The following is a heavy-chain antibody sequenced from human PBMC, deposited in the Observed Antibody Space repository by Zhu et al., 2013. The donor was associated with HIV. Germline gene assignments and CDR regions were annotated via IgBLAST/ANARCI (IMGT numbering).Heavy chain of an antibody. Sequence: QVQLVQSGAEVKKPGASVKVSCEASGYTFTSYYMHWVRQAPGQGLEWMGIINPSGGSTSYAQKFQGRVTMTRDTSTSTVYMELSSLRSEDTAVYYCARDLGAVGGTIGYGLDVWGQGTTVIVSS. V-gene: IGHV1-46*01. J-gene: IGHJ6*02. CDR3: ARDLGAVGGTIGYGLDV. CDR1: GYTFTSYY. D-gene: IGHD3-16*01. CDR2: INPSGGST.